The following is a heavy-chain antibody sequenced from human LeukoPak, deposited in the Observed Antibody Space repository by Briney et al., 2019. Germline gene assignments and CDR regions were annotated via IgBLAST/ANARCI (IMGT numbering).Heavy chain of an antibody. CDR3: ARRASTERGHSYGLDY. D-gene: IGHD5-18*01. J-gene: IGHJ4*02. Sequence: GGSLRLSCVVSGFTFSNYNMNWVRQAPGKGLEWVSSIGRSGTYIYYADSLTGRFTISRDNAKNSLYLQMSSLRAEDTAVYFCARRASTERGHSYGLDYWGQGALVTVSS. CDR2: IGRSGTYI. V-gene: IGHV3-21*01. CDR1: GFTFSNYN.